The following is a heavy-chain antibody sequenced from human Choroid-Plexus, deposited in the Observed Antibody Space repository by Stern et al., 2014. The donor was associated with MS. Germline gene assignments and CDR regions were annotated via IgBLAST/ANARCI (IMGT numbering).Heavy chain of an antibody. D-gene: IGHD2/OR15-2a*01. CDR3: AKDRQYLTYFFDH. CDR2: VSYDGSNK. Sequence: MQLLESGGGVAQPGRPLRLSCVASGFTFGSCAMHWVRQAPGKGLEWVAGVSYDGSNKYYADSVKGRFTISRDNSQNTLYMQMSSLRPEDTAVYYCAKDRQYLTYFFDHWGQGSLVTVSS. V-gene: IGHV3-30*18. J-gene: IGHJ5*02. CDR1: GFTFGSCA.